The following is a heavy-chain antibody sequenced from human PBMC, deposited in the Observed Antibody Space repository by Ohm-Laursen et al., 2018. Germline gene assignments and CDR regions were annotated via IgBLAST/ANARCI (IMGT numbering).Heavy chain of an antibody. CDR2: ISGSGSRT. Sequence: GSLRLSCSASGFTFSSYAMNWVRQAPGKGLEWVSGISGSGSRTYYADSVKGRFTISRDNSKNTLSLQMNSLRAEDTAVYYCAKDVVVVTATAFDYWGQGTLVTVSS. CDR1: GFTFSSYA. V-gene: IGHV3-23*01. D-gene: IGHD2-21*02. J-gene: IGHJ4*02. CDR3: AKDVVVVTATAFDY.